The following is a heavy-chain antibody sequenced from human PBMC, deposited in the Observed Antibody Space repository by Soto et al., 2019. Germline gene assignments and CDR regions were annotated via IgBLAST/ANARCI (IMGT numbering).Heavy chain of an antibody. CDR3: AKDSPYGSGGSCYNSPYFDY. Sequence: EVQLLESGGGLVQPGGSLRLSCAASGFTFSSYAMSWVRQAPGKGLEWVSAISGSGGSTYYADSVKGRFTISRDNSKNTLYLQMNSLRAEDTAVYYCAKDSPYGSGGSCYNSPYFDYWGQGTLVTVSS. D-gene: IGHD2-15*01. J-gene: IGHJ4*02. CDR2: ISGSGGST. CDR1: GFTFSSYA. V-gene: IGHV3-23*01.